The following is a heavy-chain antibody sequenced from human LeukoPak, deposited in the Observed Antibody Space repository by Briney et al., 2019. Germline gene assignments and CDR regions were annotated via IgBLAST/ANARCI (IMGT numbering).Heavy chain of an antibody. CDR3: ARNIAVVPAADPDWFDP. D-gene: IGHD2-2*01. Sequence: PSETLSLTCTVSGGSISSSSYYWGWIRQPPGKGLEWIGSIYYSGSTYYNPSLKSRVTISVDTSKNQFSLKLSSVTAADTAVYYCARNIAVVPAADPDWFDPWGQGTLVTVSS. CDR2: IYYSGST. J-gene: IGHJ5*02. CDR1: GGSISSSSYY. V-gene: IGHV4-39*01.